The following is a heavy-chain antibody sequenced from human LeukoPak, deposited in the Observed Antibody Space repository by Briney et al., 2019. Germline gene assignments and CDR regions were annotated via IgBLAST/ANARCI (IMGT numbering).Heavy chain of an antibody. CDR1: GYTFTSYA. Sequence: ASVKVSRKASGYTFTSYAMNWVRQAPGQGLEWMGWINTNTGNPTYAQGFTGRFVFSLDTSVSTAYLQISSLKAEDTAVYYCAKFGIVGATPQAFDIWGQGTMVTVSS. CDR3: AKFGIVGATPQAFDI. CDR2: INTNTGNP. V-gene: IGHV7-4-1*02. D-gene: IGHD1-26*01. J-gene: IGHJ3*02.